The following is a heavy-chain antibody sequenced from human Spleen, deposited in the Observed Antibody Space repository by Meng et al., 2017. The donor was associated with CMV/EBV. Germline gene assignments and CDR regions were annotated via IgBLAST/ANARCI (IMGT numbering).Heavy chain of an antibody. CDR1: GYSFTGYW. V-gene: IGHV5-51*01. CDR3: ARGVTVGATNTFDY. D-gene: IGHD1-26*01. J-gene: IGHJ4*02. CDR2: IYPGDSDT. Sequence: GESLKISCKGSGYSFTGYWIGWVRQMPGKGLEWMGSIYPGDSDTRYSPSFRGQVTISVDTSINTVYLQWSSLRASDTAMYYCARGVTVGATNTFDYWGQGTLVTVSS.